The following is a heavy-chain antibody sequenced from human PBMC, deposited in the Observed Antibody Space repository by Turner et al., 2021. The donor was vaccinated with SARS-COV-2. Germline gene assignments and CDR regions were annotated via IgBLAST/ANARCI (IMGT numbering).Heavy chain of an antibody. J-gene: IGHJ3*01. CDR3: AKEWQLKYRAEHFDL. D-gene: IGHD6-6*01. CDR2: TSTTGIST. Sequence: EVQLVESGGGLVKPGGSLRLSCAASGFTFSNYAMSWVRQAPGKGPEWVSTTSTTGISTDYSDSVKGRFTISRDNSKNTLYLHMNSLRAEDTALYYCAKEWQLKYRAEHFDLWGQGTMVTVSS. CDR1: GFTFSNYA. V-gene: IGHV3-23*04.